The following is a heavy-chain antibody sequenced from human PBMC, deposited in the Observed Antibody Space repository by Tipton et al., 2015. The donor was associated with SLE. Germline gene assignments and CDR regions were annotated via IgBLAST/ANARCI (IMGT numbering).Heavy chain of an antibody. CDR3: ARGRGAFDP. J-gene: IGHJ5*02. CDR1: DGSFSGFY. V-gene: IGHV4-34*01. CDR2: INHSGST. D-gene: IGHD3-10*01. Sequence: TLSLTCTVYDGSFSGFYWTWIRQPPGKGLEWIGEINHSGSTNYNPSLRSRVTMSVDTSKRQFSLKLSSMTAADTAVYYCARGRGAFDPWGQGTLVTVSS.